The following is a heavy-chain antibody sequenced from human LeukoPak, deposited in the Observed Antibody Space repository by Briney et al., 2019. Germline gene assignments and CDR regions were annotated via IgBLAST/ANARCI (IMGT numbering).Heavy chain of an antibody. D-gene: IGHD4-23*01. Sequence: PSETLSLTCTVSGGSISSYYWSWIRQPPGKGLEWIGYIYYSGSTNYNPSLKSRVTISVDTSKNQFSLKLSSVTAADTAVYYCAKAFYGGDAFDIWGQGTMVTVSS. J-gene: IGHJ3*02. CDR3: AKAFYGGDAFDI. CDR1: GGSISSYY. CDR2: IYYSGST. V-gene: IGHV4-59*01.